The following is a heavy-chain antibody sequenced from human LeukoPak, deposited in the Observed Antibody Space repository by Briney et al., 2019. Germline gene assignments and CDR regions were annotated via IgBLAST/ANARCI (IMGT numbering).Heavy chain of an antibody. CDR2: VYNSGTT. CDR1: GGSISSYY. Sequence: SETLSLTRTVSGGSISSYYWSWIRQPPGKGLDWIGDVYNSGTTTYNPSLTGRATISVDRSKNHLSLRLTSVTAADTAVYYCARLSRIAAAGAYDYHSLDVWGQGTTVTVSS. V-gene: IGHV4-59*13. D-gene: IGHD6-13*01. CDR3: ARLSRIAAAGAYDYHSLDV. J-gene: IGHJ6*02.